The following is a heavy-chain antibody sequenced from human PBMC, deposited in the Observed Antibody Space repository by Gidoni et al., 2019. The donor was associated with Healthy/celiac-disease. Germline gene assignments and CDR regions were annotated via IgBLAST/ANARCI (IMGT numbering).Heavy chain of an antibody. J-gene: IGHJ4*02. CDR2: INPNGGGT. CDR1: GYTFSGDY. CDR3: ARDLDYGDYVEGDDFDY. D-gene: IGHD4-17*01. V-gene: IGHV1-2*02. Sequence: QVQLVQSGAEVKKPGAALKVSCKASGYTFSGDYIHWVRQAPGQGLEWMGWINPNGGGTNYEQKFQGRVTMTRDTSITTAYMELSRLRSDDTAVYYCARDLDYGDYVEGDDFDYWGQGTLVTVSS.